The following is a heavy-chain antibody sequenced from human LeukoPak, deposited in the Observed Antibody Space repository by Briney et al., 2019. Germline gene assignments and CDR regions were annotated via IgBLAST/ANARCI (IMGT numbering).Heavy chain of an antibody. Sequence: GGSLRLSCAASGFSFSDYGIHWVHQAPGKGPEWVTLISFDGSTTYYADSVKGRFTVSRDNSKNTVYLQMSSLSPEDTAAYYCASAPQYSNSPISGMDVWGQGTTVTVSS. CDR2: ISFDGSTT. J-gene: IGHJ6*02. V-gene: IGHV3-30*03. D-gene: IGHD6-6*01. CDR1: GFSFSDYG. CDR3: ASAPQYSNSPISGMDV.